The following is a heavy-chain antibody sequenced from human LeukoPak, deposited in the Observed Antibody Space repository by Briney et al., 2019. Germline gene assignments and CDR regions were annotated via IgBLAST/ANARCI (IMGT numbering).Heavy chain of an antibody. Sequence: ASVKVSCKASGYTFTNYGIGWVRQAPGQGLEWVGWISPYNGYTKCAQRLQGRVTMTTDTSTTTAYLELRSLRPDDTALYYCARDLSGVPAATQGYFDPWGQGTLVTVSS. CDR2: ISPYNGYT. CDR1: GYTFTNYG. CDR3: ARDLSGVPAATQGYFDP. D-gene: IGHD2-2*01. J-gene: IGHJ5*02. V-gene: IGHV1-18*01.